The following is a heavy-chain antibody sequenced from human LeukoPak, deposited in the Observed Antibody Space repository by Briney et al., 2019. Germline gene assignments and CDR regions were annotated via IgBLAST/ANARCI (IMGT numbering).Heavy chain of an antibody. CDR1: GDSVSSNSAA. CDR3: ARGGPHDYSDYFDF. D-gene: IGHD4-11*01. J-gene: IGHJ4*02. V-gene: IGHV6-1*01. CDR2: TYYRSKWYN. Sequence: SQTLSLTCAISGDSVSSNSAAWTWIRQSPSRGLEWLGKTYYRSKWYNNYAVSVRSRISISPDTSKNQFSLQLNSVTPEDTAVYYCARGGPHDYSDYFDFWGQGTLVTVSS.